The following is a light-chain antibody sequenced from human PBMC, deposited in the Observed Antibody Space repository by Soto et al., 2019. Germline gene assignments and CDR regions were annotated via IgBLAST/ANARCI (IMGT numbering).Light chain of an antibody. CDR2: EVS. V-gene: IGLV2-8*01. Sequence: QSALTQPPSASGSPGQSVTISCTGTSSDVGAYNYVSWYQLHAGKAPKLIVYEVSKRPSDVPDRFSASKSGNTASLTVYGLQTEYEAEYYCRSYAGSNNDVFGIGTKLTVL. CDR1: SSDVGAYNY. J-gene: IGLJ6*01. CDR3: RSYAGSNNDV.